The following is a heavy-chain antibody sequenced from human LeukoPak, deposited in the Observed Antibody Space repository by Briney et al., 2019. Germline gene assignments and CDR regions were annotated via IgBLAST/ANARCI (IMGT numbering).Heavy chain of an antibody. J-gene: IGHJ3*01. Sequence: GGSLRLSCAASGFTLSNYWMTWVRQAPGKGLEWVANINQDGSAKYYVGSVMGRFTISRDNANDSLYLQMNSLRVDDTAVYHCATDSFSISPISLTGADVWGQGTMVTVSS. CDR1: GFTLSNYW. CDR2: INQDGSAK. D-gene: IGHD3-9*01. V-gene: IGHV3-7*01. CDR3: ATDSFSISPISLTGADV.